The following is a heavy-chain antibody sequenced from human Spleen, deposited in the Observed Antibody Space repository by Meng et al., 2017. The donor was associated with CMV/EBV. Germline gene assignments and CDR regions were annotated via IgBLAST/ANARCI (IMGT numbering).Heavy chain of an antibody. J-gene: IGHJ4*02. D-gene: IGHD2/OR15-2a*01. Sequence: ASVKVSCKASGYTFTGYYIHWIRQAPGQAFEWMGWINPDSGGTNYAQKFQDRVTMTRDTSISTAYLELSRLKSDDTAVYYCARTFEYYLLTSNWGQGTLVTVSS. CDR1: GYTFTGYY. CDR3: ARTFEYYLLTSN. CDR2: INPDSGGT. V-gene: IGHV1-2*02.